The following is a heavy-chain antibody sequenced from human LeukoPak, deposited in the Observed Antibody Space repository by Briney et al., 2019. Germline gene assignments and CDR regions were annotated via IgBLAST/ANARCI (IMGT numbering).Heavy chain of an antibody. CDR2: IYHSGST. Sequence: KPSETLSLTCAVSGGSISSSNWWSWVRQPPGKGLEWIGEIYHSGSTNYNPSLKSRVTISVDKSKNQFSLKLSSVTAADTAVYYCASLFVVVPAAHVEGGWFDPWGQGTLVTVSS. J-gene: IGHJ5*02. CDR3: ASLFVVVPAAHVEGGWFDP. V-gene: IGHV4-4*02. CDR1: GGSISSSNW. D-gene: IGHD2-2*01.